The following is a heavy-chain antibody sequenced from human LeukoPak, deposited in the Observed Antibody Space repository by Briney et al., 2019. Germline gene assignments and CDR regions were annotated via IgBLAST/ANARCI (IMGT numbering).Heavy chain of an antibody. J-gene: IGHJ4*02. CDR2: INHSGST. D-gene: IGHD3-10*01. CDR1: GGSFSGYY. V-gene: IGHV4-34*01. Sequence: TSETQSLTCAVYGGSFSGYYWSWIRQPPGKGLEWIGEINHSGSTNYNPSLKSRVTISVDTSKNQFSLKLSSVTAADTAVYYCARVLLWFGEQFDYWGQGTLVTVSS. CDR3: ARVLLWFGEQFDY.